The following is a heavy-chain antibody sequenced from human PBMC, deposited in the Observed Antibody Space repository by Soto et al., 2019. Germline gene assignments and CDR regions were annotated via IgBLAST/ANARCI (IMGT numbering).Heavy chain of an antibody. J-gene: IGHJ4*02. CDR3: AVVVDATRDFDY. CDR2: IYYSGST. Sequence: PSETLSLTCTVSGGSISSGGYYWSWIRQHPGKGLEWIGYIYYSGSTYYNPSLKSRVTISVDTSKNQFSLKLSSVTAADTAVYYCAVVVDATRDFDYWGQGTLVTVSS. D-gene: IGHD2-15*01. V-gene: IGHV4-31*03. CDR1: GGSISSGGYY.